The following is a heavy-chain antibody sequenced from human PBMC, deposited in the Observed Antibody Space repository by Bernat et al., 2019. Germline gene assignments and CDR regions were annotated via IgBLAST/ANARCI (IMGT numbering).Heavy chain of an antibody. V-gene: IGHV3-30-3*01. Sequence: QVQLVESGGGVVQPGRSLRLSCAASGFTFSSYAMHWVRQAPGKGLEWVAVISYDGSNKYYADSVKGRFTISRDNPKNTLYLQMNSLRAEDTAVYYCARGDVPAAIPIAMYWGQGTLVTVSS. J-gene: IGHJ4*02. CDR1: GFTFSSYA. CDR2: ISYDGSNK. CDR3: ARGDVPAAIPIAMY. D-gene: IGHD2-2*02.